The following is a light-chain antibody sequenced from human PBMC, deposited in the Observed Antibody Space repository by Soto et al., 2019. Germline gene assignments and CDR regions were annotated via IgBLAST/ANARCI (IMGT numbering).Light chain of an antibody. J-gene: IGKJ4*01. V-gene: IGKV1-9*01. CDR3: QQLKSYPLT. Sequence: DILLTQSPSSLSASVGDRVNITCRASQGINTDLAWYQQKPGKAPKSLIYSASSLQRGIPSRFSGSGSGTEFTLTVSSLQPEDVATYYCQQLKSYPLTFGGGTKVYIK. CDR2: SAS. CDR1: QGINTD.